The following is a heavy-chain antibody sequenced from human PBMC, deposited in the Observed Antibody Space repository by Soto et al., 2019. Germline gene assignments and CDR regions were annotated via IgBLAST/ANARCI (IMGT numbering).Heavy chain of an antibody. CDR3: ARGRRTTVTPYAANNYFDY. CDR2: INHSGST. D-gene: IGHD4-17*01. Sequence: QVQLQQWGAGLLKPSETLSLTCAVYGGSFSGYYWSWIRQPPGKGLEWIGEINHSGSTNYDPSLKSRVTISVDTSKNQFSLKLSSVTAADTAVYYCARGRRTTVTPYAANNYFDYWGQGTLVTVSS. J-gene: IGHJ4*02. CDR1: GGSFSGYY. V-gene: IGHV4-34*01.